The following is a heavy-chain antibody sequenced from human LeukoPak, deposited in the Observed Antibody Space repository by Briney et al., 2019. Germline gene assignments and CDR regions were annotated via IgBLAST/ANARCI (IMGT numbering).Heavy chain of an antibody. J-gene: IGHJ5*02. CDR1: GFTFSSFV. V-gene: IGHV3-30*18. D-gene: IGHD2-2*01. CDR2: ISYDGSNK. Sequence: GGSLRLSCAASGFTFSSFVMSRVRQAPGKGLEWVAVISYDGSNKYYADSVKGRFTISRDNSKNTLYLQMNSLRAEDTTVYDCAKEAEYCSSTSCLAGWFDPWGQGTLVTVSS. CDR3: AKEAEYCSSTSCLAGWFDP.